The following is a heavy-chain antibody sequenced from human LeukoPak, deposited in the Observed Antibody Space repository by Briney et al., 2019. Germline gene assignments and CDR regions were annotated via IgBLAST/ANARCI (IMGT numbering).Heavy chain of an antibody. J-gene: IGHJ3*02. CDR1: GFTFRTYG. V-gene: IGHV3-21*01. CDR3: ARDLMDKLGIAAVGAFDI. Sequence: GGSLRLSCAASGFTFRTYGMNWVRQAPGKGLEWVSFISSSSSYIYYADSVKGRFTISRDNAANSLYLQMDSLRAEDTAVYYCARDLMDKLGIAAVGAFDIWGQGTMVTVSS. D-gene: IGHD6-13*01. CDR2: ISSSSSYI.